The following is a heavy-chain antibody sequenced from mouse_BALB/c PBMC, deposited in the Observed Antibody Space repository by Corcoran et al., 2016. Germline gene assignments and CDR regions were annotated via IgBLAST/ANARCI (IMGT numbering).Heavy chain of an antibody. CDR1: GYTFTTAG. D-gene: IGHD2-1*01. V-gene: IGHV9-4*02. CDR2: INTHSGVP. CDR3: ARDGNPYYLDY. Sequence: QIQLVQSGPELKKPGETVRISCKASGYTFTTAGMQWVQKMPGKGLKWIGWINTHSGVPKYAEDFKGRFAFSLETSASTAYLQISNLKNEDTATYFCARDGNPYYLDYWGQGTTLTVSS. J-gene: IGHJ2*01.